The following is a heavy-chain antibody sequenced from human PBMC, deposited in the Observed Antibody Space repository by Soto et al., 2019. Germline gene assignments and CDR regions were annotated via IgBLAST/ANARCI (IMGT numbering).Heavy chain of an antibody. Sequence: QVQLQQWGAGLLKPSETLSLTCAVSGGSFSGYYWSWIRQPPGKGLEWIGEINHSGSTNYNPPRKSRVTISVETSEYQFSLKLRSGTAADTAVYYWARAATRYCSGGSGYSVRDYWGQGTLVTVSS. J-gene: IGHJ4*02. CDR2: INHSGST. V-gene: IGHV4-34*01. D-gene: IGHD2-15*01. CDR1: GGSFSGYY. CDR3: ARAATRYCSGGSGYSVRDY.